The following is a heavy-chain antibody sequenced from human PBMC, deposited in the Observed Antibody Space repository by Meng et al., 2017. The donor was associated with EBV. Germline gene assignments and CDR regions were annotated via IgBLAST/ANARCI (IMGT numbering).Heavy chain of an antibody. CDR3: AKVNQLLGGNDY. Sequence: GRLLEYGAGCVRPGGSLRLSCAASGFTFSSYAMSWVRQAPGKGLEWVSAISGSGGSTYYADSVKGRFTISRDNSKNTLYLQMNSLRAEDTAVYYCAKVNQLLGGNDYWGQGTLVTVSS. CDR1: GFTFSSYA. V-gene: IGHV3-23*01. J-gene: IGHJ4*02. CDR2: ISGSGGST. D-gene: IGHD1-26*01.